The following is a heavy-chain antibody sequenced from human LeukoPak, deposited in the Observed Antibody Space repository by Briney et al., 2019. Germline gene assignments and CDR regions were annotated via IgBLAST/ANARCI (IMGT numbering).Heavy chain of an antibody. D-gene: IGHD5-18*01. CDR1: GFPFSSYD. V-gene: IGHV3-13*01. CDR3: ARGYGGYSYDV. Sequence: GSLRLSCAASGFPFSSYDMHWVRQATGKGLEWVSAIGTAGDTYYPGSVKGRFTISRENAKNSLYLQMNSLRAGDTAVYYCARGYGGYSYDVWGQGTLVTVSS. J-gene: IGHJ4*02. CDR2: IGTAGDT.